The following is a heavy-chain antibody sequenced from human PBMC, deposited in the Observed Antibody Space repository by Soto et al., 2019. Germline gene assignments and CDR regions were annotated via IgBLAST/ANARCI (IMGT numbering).Heavy chain of an antibody. D-gene: IGHD2-2*01. CDR3: AKVVVPAASFSWFDP. Sequence: GGSLRLSCAASGFTFSSYAMSWVRQAPGKGLEWVSAISGSGGSTYYADSVKGRFTISRDNSKSTLYLQMNSLRAEDTAVYYCAKVVVPAASFSWFDPWGQGTLVTVSS. CDR2: ISGSGGST. V-gene: IGHV3-23*01. CDR1: GFTFSSYA. J-gene: IGHJ5*02.